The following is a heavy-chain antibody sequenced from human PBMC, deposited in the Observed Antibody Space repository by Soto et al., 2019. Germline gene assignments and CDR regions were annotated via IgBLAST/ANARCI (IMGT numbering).Heavy chain of an antibody. Sequence: GASVQVSCKASGYTFTSYGISWVRQAPGQGLEWMAWINPYNGNTKYAEKFLGRVTVTTDTSTATAYMEVRSLTSDDTAVFYCARVGVGLAAPRVWPYWGQGTPVTVSS. J-gene: IGHJ4*02. CDR1: GYTFTSYG. CDR3: ARVGVGLAAPRVWPY. V-gene: IGHV1-18*01. CDR2: INPYNGNT. D-gene: IGHD6-13*01.